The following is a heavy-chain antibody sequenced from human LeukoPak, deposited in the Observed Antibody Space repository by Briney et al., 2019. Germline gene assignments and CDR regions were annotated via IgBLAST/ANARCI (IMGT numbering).Heavy chain of an antibody. CDR3: AITIAQYSNSWLYFYYGLDV. CDR1: GFTFSSYE. V-gene: IGHV3-48*03. J-gene: IGHJ6*02. D-gene: IGHD6-13*01. CDR2: ISSSGSTI. Sequence: GGSLRLSCAASGFTFSSYEMNWVRQAPGKGLEWVSYISSSGSTIYYADSAKGRFTISRDNAKNSLYLQMNSLRAEDTAVYYCAITIAQYSNSWLYFYYGLDVWGQGTTVTVS.